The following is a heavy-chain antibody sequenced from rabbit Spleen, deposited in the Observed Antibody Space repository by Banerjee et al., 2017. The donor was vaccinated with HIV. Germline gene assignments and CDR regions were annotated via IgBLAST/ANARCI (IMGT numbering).Heavy chain of an antibody. V-gene: IGHV1S7*01. CDR3: ARAIVPWLGLTRLDL. J-gene: IGHJ3*01. CDR1: GFDFSGYY. CDR2: IDPVFGST. Sequence: QSLEKSGGGLVQPGGSLKLSCKASGFDFSGYYLSWVRQAPGKGLEWIGYIDPVFGSTYYASWVNGRFSISRENTQNTLYLQLDSLTAADTATYFCARAIVPWLGLTRLDLWGQGTLVTVS. D-gene: IGHD4-1*01.